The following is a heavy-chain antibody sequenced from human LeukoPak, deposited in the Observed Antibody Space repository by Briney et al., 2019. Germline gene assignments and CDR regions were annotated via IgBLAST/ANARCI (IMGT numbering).Heavy chain of an antibody. CDR1: GGSISSYY. V-gene: IGHV4-59*01. CDR3: ARLAVVDYYYYYYMDV. CDR2: IYYSGST. J-gene: IGHJ6*03. Sequence: PSETLSLTCTVSGGSISSYYWSWIRQPPGKGLEWLGYIYYSGSTNYNPSLKSRVTISVDTSKNQFSLKLSSVTAADTAVYYCARLAVVDYYYYYYMDVWGKGTTVTVSS. D-gene: IGHD5-18*01.